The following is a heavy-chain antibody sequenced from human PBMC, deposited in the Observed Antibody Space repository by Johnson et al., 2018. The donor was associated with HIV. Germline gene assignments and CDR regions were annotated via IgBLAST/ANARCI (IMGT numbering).Heavy chain of an antibody. CDR1: GFTFDEYG. CDR2: IYTDDSI. D-gene: IGHD3-16*01. J-gene: IGHJ3*02. V-gene: IGHV3-66*01. CDR3: AREGDYVWGPGKVSDI. Sequence: VQLVESGGGVVRPGGSLRVSCTASGFTFDEYGMSWVRQAPGKGLEWVSVIYTDDSIYYADSVKGRFTISIDNSKNTLYLQMNSLRAEDTAVYYCAREGDYVWGPGKVSDIWGQGTMVTVSS.